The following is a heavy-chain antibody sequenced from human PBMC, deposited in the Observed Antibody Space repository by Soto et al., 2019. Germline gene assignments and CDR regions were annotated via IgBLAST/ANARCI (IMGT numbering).Heavy chain of an antibody. Sequence: PGGSLRLSCAASGFTFSSYGMHWVRQAPGKGLEWVAVISYDGSNKYYADSVKGRFTISRDNSKNTLYLQMNSLRAEDTAVYYCAKDHTGYYYDSSGYQTFDYWGQGTLVTVSS. CDR2: ISYDGSNK. J-gene: IGHJ4*02. D-gene: IGHD3-22*01. CDR1: GFTFSSYG. CDR3: AKDHTGYYYDSSGYQTFDY. V-gene: IGHV3-30*18.